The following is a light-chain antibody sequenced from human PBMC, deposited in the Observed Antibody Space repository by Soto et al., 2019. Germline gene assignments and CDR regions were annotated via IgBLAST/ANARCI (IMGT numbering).Light chain of an antibody. V-gene: IGKV3-20*01. J-gene: IGKJ1*01. Sequence: IALTLSACTLSLSPGERATLSCRASQGIXSTYLAWYQQTPGQAPRLPXDSASSRATGSPDRLSGSGSGTDFTPTIARLEPEDFAVYYCQQYRTATWTFGQGTKVDIK. CDR2: SAS. CDR1: QGIXSTY. CDR3: QQYRTATWT.